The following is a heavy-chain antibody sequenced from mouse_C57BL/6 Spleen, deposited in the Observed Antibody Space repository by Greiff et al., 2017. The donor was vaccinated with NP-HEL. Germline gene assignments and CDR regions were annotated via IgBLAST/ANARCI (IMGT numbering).Heavy chain of an antibody. Sequence: QVQLQQPGAELVKPGASVKLSCKASGYTFTSYWMQWVKQRPGQGLEWIGEIDPSDSYTNYNQKFKGKATLTVDTSSSTAYMQLSSLTSEDSAVYYCASSEQLRLLDYWGQGTTLTVSS. CDR3: ASSEQLRLLDY. V-gene: IGHV1-50*01. J-gene: IGHJ2*01. CDR2: IDPSDSYT. D-gene: IGHD3-2*02. CDR1: GYTFTSYW.